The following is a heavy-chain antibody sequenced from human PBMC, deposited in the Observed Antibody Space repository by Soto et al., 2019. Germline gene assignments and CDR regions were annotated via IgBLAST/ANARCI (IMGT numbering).Heavy chain of an antibody. V-gene: IGHV1-8*01. J-gene: IGHJ5*02. Sequence: QVHLVQSGAEVKKPGASVKVSCKASGYTFTSYDINWVRQAPGHGLEWMGWMNPNSGNTGYPQKFQGRVTMTRDTSISTAYMELSSLTSDDTAVYYCARGGPQWATGPWGQGTLVTVST. CDR1: GYTFTSYD. D-gene: IGHD1-1*01. CDR3: ARGGPQWATGP. CDR2: MNPNSGNT.